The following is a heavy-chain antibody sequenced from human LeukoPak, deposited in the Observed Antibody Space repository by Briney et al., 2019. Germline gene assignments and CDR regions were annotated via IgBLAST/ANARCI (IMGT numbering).Heavy chain of an antibody. CDR3: TTDHDTSSWTFIY. Sequence: PGGSLRLSCAASGFTFSSYAMNWVRQAPGKGLEWVSAITSAGNTYYADSVKGRFTISRDSSKNTLYLQMNSLRSEDTAVYYCTTDHDTSSWTFIYWGQGTLVTVSS. CDR2: ITSAGNT. V-gene: IGHV3-23*01. D-gene: IGHD6-13*01. J-gene: IGHJ4*02. CDR1: GFTFSSYA.